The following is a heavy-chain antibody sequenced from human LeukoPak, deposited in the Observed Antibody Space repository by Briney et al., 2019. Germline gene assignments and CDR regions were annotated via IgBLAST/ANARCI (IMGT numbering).Heavy chain of an antibody. D-gene: IGHD4-17*01. CDR3: AKDIRATVTPDGFDI. V-gene: IGHV3-74*01. J-gene: IGHJ3*02. CDR1: GFTFDDYA. Sequence: GGSLRLSCATSGFTFDDYALHWVRQSPGKGLEWVSGINSYGSSTSYADSVKGRFTISRDNAKNTLYLQMNSLRAEDTAVYYCAKDIRATVTPDGFDIWGQGTMVTVSS. CDR2: INSYGSST.